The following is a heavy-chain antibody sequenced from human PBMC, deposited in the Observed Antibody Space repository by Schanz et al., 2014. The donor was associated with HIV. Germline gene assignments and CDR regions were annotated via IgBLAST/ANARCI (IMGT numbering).Heavy chain of an antibody. Sequence: VQLVESGGGLVKPGGSLRLSCAASGFTFSNAWMNWVRQAPGKGLEWVAVISYDGSNKYYADSVKGRLTISRDNSKNTLYLQMNSLRAEDTAVYYCASPLLYDSLDVWGQGTTVTVSS. CDR2: ISYDGSNK. CDR3: ASPLLYDSLDV. CDR1: GFTFSNAW. J-gene: IGHJ6*02. D-gene: IGHD3-22*01. V-gene: IGHV3-30*03.